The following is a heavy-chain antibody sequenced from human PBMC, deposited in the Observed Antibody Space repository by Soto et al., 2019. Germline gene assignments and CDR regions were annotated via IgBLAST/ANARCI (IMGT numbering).Heavy chain of an antibody. CDR2: IDRSGST. CDR1: GGSFSGFY. V-gene: IGHV4-34*01. Sequence: SETLSLTWAVYGGSFSGFYWIWIRQPPGKGLEWIGEIDRSGSTNYNPSLKSRVSMSVDTSKNQFSLKLSSVTAADTAVYFCARGYGSGSYWVYWGQGTLVTGLL. J-gene: IGHJ4*02. CDR3: ARGYGSGSYWVY. D-gene: IGHD3-10*01.